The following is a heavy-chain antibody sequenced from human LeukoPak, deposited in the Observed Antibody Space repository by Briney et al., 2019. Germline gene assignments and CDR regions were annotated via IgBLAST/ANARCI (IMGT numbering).Heavy chain of an antibody. J-gene: IGHJ4*02. V-gene: IGHV1-2*02. CDR2: INPNSGGT. CDR3: ARDRGNYDILTGYPGYFDY. CDR1: GYTFTGYY. D-gene: IGHD3-9*01. Sequence: SVKVSCKASGYTFTGYYMHWVRQAPGQGLEWMGWINPNSGGTNYAQKFQGRVTMTRDTSISTAYMELSRLRSDDTAVYYCARDRGNYDILTGYPGYFDYWGQGTLVTVSS.